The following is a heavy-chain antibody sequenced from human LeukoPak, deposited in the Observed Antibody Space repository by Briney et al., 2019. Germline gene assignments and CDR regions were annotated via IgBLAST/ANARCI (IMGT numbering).Heavy chain of an antibody. CDR2: ISSSSSYI. CDR1: GFTFSSYS. Sequence: GGSLRLSCAASGFTFSSYSMTWVRQAPGKGLEWVSSISSSSSYIYYADSVKGRFTISRDNSKNTLYLQMNSLRAEDTAVYYCANGRQWLPRGPLDYWGQGTLVTVSS. D-gene: IGHD3-22*01. J-gene: IGHJ4*02. CDR3: ANGRQWLPRGPLDY. V-gene: IGHV3-21*04.